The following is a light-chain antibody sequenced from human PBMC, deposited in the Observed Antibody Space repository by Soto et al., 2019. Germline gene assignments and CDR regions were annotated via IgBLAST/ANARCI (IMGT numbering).Light chain of an antibody. CDR3: QQYRSWPRT. CDR2: GAS. V-gene: IGKV3-15*01. J-gene: IGKJ1*01. CDR1: QSVSSD. Sequence: IVMTQSPATLSVSPGDRVTLSCRASQSVSSDLAWYQQRPGQAPRLLIYGASTRATGIPARFSGTGSGTEFTLTISSLQSEDFAIYYCQQYRSWPRTFGQGTKVEIK.